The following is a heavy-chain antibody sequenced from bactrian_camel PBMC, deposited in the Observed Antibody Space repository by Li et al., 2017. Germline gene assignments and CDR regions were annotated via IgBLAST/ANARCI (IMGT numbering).Heavy chain of an antibody. CDR2: ISPDGDT. Sequence: VQLVESGGGSVQSGGSLRLSCAASRWTDSTYCMGWFRQAPGTECEVVSRISPDGDTYYADSVKNRFTISRDNAKNTVYLQLNSLKTEDMAMYYCAARKTYGGSQPYDYWSQGTQVTVS. V-gene: IGHV3S53*01. CDR1: RWTDSTYC. D-gene: IGHD6*01. J-gene: IGHJ4*01. CDR3: AARKTYGGSQPYDY.